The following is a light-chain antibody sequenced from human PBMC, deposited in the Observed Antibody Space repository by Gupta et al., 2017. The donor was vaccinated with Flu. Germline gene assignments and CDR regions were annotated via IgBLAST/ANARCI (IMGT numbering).Light chain of an antibody. Sequence: DIVMTQSPLSLPATAGETASISCRSSQSLLHRNGYNYLDWYLQKPGQSPQLLIYLGSNRASGVPDRFSGSGSGTDFTLKISRLEAEDVGVYYCMQALETPRTFGQGTKVEIK. CDR3: MQALETPRT. V-gene: IGKV2-28*01. CDR2: LGS. J-gene: IGKJ1*01. CDR1: QSLLHRNGYNY.